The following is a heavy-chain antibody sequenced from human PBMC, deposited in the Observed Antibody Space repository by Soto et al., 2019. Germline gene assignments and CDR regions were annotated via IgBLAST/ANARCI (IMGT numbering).Heavy chain of an antibody. J-gene: IGHJ6*02. V-gene: IGHV1-69*02. D-gene: IGHD1-26*01. CDR2: IIPILGIA. CDR3: ATPPGIVGATEYYGMDV. Sequence: QVQLVQSGAEVKKPGSSVKVSCKASGGTFSSYTISWVRQAPGQGLEWMGRIIPILGIANYAQKFQGRVTITADKSTSTAYMELSSLRSEDTAVYYCATPPGIVGATEYYGMDVWGQGTTVTVSS. CDR1: GGTFSSYT.